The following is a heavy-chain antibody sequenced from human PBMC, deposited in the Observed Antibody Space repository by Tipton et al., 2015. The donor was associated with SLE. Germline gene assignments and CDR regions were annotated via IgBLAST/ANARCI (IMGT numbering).Heavy chain of an antibody. V-gene: IGHV3-30*04. Sequence: SLRLSCAASGFTFSSYAMHWVRQAPGKGLEWVAVISYDGSNKYYADSVKGRFTISRDNSKNTVYLQMNSVRAEDTAVYYCTREGRGFDYWGQGNLVTVSS. CDR1: GFTFSSYA. J-gene: IGHJ4*02. CDR2: ISYDGSNK. D-gene: IGHD1-26*01. CDR3: TREGRGFDY.